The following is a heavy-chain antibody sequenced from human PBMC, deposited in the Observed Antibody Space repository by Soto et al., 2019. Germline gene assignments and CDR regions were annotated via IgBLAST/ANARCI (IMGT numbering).Heavy chain of an antibody. CDR3: ARGYRISMVILTTNYFDS. J-gene: IGHJ4*02. CDR2: IHHGGST. D-gene: IGHD3-10*01. Sequence: QVQLQQWGAGLLKPSETLSLTCAVNGGPFGGFYWTWIRQSPGKGLEWIGEIHHGGSTNYNPSLKSRVTMSLDTSKNQFSLKLTPVTAADTAVYYCARGYRISMVILTTNYFDSWGQGTPVTVSS. V-gene: IGHV4-34*01. CDR1: GGPFGGFY.